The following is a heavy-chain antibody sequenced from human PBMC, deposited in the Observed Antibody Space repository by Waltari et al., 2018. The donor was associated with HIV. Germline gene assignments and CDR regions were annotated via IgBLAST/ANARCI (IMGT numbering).Heavy chain of an antibody. V-gene: IGHV3-30*04. CDR3: ARDTSSGWFTTFDY. CDR1: GFTFSSYA. CDR2: ISYDGSNK. Sequence: QVQLVESGGGVVQPGRSLRLSCAASGFTFSSYAMHWVRQAPGKGLEWVAVISYDGSNKYYADSVKGRFTISRDNSKNTLYLQMNSLRAEDTAVYYCARDTSSGWFTTFDYWGQGTLVTVSS. J-gene: IGHJ4*02. D-gene: IGHD6-19*01.